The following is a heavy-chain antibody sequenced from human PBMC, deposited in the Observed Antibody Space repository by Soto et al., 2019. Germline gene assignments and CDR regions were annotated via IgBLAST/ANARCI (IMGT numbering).Heavy chain of an antibody. Sequence: PGESLKISCKGSGYSFTSYWISWVRQMPGKGLEWMGIIYPGDSDTRYSPSFQGQVTISADKSISTAYLQWSSLKASDTAMYYCARQGAPNYYGFDPWGQGTLVTVSS. CDR1: GYSFTSYW. CDR3: ARQGAPNYYGFDP. CDR2: IYPGDSDT. J-gene: IGHJ5*02. V-gene: IGHV5-51*01. D-gene: IGHD3-10*01.